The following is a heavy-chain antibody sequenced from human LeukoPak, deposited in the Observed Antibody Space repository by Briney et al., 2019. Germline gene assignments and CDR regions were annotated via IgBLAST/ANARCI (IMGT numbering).Heavy chain of an antibody. CDR1: GFTFSSYG. CDR2: IRYDGSNE. Sequence: GGSLRLSCAASGFTFSSYGTHWVRQAPGKGLEWVAFIRYDGSNEYYADSVKGIFTISRDNSKNTLYLQMNSLRAEDTAVYYCAKDMSGWTYFDYWGQGTLVTVSS. J-gene: IGHJ4*02. CDR3: AKDMSGWTYFDY. D-gene: IGHD6-19*01. V-gene: IGHV3-30*02.